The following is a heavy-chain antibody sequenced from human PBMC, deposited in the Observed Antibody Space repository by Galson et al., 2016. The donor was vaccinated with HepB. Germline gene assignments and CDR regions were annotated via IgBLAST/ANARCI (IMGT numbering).Heavy chain of an antibody. CDR3: AKDLKWLVNYGIFDY. CDR1: GFTFSSYG. Sequence: SLRLSCAASGFTFSSYGMHWVRQAPGKGLEWVAVISYDGTYKNSADSVKGRFTISIDNSKNTLYLQMNSLRPEDAAVYYCAKDLKWLVNYGIFDYWGQGTLVTVSS. V-gene: IGHV3-30*18. J-gene: IGHJ4*02. D-gene: IGHD6-19*01. CDR2: ISYDGTYK.